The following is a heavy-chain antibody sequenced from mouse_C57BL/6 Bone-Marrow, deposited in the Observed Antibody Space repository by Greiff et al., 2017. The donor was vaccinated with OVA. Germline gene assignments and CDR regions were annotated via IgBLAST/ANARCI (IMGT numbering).Heavy chain of an antibody. CDR1: GYTFTSYW. V-gene: IGHV1-5*01. Sequence: EVQLQQSGTVLARPGASVKMSCKTSGYTFTSYWMHWVKQRPGQGLEWIGAIYPGNSDTSYNQTFKGKAKLTAATSASTAYMELSRLTNEDSAVYYCTRLPYCCGYAMDYWGQGTTVTVSS. J-gene: IGHJ4*01. D-gene: IGHD6-5*01. CDR2: IYPGNSDT. CDR3: TRLPYCCGYAMDY.